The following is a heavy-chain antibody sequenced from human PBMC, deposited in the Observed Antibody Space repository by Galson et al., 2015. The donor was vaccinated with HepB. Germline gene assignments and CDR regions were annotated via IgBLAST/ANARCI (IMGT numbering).Heavy chain of an antibody. CDR3: ARLYYYDSSGYYSNAFDI. Sequence: QSGAEVKKPGESLKISCKGSGYSFTSYWIGWVRQMPGKGLEWMGIIYPGDSDTRYSPSFQGQVTISADKSISTAYLQWSSLKASDTAMYYCARLYYYDSSGYYSNAFDIWGQGTMVTVSS. CDR1: GYSFTSYW. CDR2: IYPGDSDT. J-gene: IGHJ3*02. V-gene: IGHV5-51*03. D-gene: IGHD3-22*01.